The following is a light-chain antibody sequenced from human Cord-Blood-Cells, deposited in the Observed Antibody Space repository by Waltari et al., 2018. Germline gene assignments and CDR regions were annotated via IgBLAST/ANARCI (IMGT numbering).Light chain of an antibody. CDR1: QSVSSY. CDR2: DAS. V-gene: IGKV3-11*01. Sequence: EIVLTQSPATLSLSPAERATLACRASQSVSSYLAWYQQKPGQAPRLLIYDASNRATGIPARFSGSGSGTDFTLTISLEPEDFAVYYCQQRSNWPPTFGQGTKVEIK. CDR3: QQRSNWPPT. J-gene: IGKJ1*01.